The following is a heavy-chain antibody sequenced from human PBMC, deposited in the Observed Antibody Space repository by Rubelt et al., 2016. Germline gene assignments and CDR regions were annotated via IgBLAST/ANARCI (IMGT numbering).Heavy chain of an antibody. J-gene: IGHJ5*02. Sequence: GGGVVQPGRSLRLSCVASGFTFSSCVMHWVRQAPGKGLEGVAVIWYDGSNKYYADSVKGRFTISRDTSKNTRYFQMKSMRAEDKAVSYCVRDRNWGGFDPWGQGTLVTVSS. CDR2: IWYDGSNK. V-gene: IGHV3-33*01. CDR1: GFTFSSCV. CDR3: VRDRNWGGFDP. D-gene: IGHD7-27*01.